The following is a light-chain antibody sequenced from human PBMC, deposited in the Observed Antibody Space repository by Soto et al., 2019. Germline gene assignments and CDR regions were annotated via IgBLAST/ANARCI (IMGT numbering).Light chain of an antibody. CDR1: SSDTAGYNY. V-gene: IGLV2-14*01. Sequence: QSALTQPASVSGSPGQSITVSCTGTSSDTAGYNYVSWYQQHPGKAPKLMIYEVRNRPSGVSNRFSGSQSGNTASLTISGLQAEDEANYYCSSYTTSNTPLYVFGTGTKVTVL. J-gene: IGLJ1*01. CDR3: SSYTTSNTPLYV. CDR2: EVR.